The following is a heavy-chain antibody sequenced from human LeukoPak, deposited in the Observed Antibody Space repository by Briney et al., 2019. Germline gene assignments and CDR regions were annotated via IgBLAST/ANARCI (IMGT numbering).Heavy chain of an antibody. J-gene: IGHJ4*02. Sequence: SETLSLTCAVSGDSISSVNWWSWVRQPPGKGLGWIGEIYHSGSTNYNPSLKSRVTLSVDKSNNQFSLKLCSVTAADTAVYYCARGASTVTDRLDYWGQGPLVTVSA. CDR1: GDSISSVNW. CDR2: IYHSGST. CDR3: ARGASTVTDRLDY. D-gene: IGHD4-17*01. V-gene: IGHV4-4*02.